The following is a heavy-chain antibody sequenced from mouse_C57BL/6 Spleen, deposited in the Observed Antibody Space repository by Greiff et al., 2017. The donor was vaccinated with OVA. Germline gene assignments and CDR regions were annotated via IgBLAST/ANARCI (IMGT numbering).Heavy chain of an antibody. CDR1: GYTFTSYW. CDR3: ARSKPYYGSSYWYFDV. Sequence: QVQLQQSGAELVMPGASVKLSCKASGYTFTSYWMHWVKQRPGQGLEWIGEIDPSDSYTNYNQKFKGKSTLTVDKSSSTAYMQLSSLTSEDSAVYYCARSKPYYGSSYWYFDVWGTGTTVTVSS. V-gene: IGHV1-69*01. D-gene: IGHD1-1*01. J-gene: IGHJ1*03. CDR2: IDPSDSYT.